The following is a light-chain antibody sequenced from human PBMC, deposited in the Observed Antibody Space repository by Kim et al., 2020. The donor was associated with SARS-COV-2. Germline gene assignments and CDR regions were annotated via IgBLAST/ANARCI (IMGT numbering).Light chain of an antibody. J-gene: IGLJ2*01. CDR3: SSYTSSSGLLV. Sequence: QSVLTQPASVSGSPGQSITISCTGTSSDVDDYNYVSWYQQHPGKAPKLMIYEVTKRPSGVSYRFSGSKSGNTASLTISGLQAEDEADYYCSSYTSSSGLLVFGGGTEVTVL. CDR2: EVT. V-gene: IGLV2-14*01. CDR1: SSDVDDYNY.